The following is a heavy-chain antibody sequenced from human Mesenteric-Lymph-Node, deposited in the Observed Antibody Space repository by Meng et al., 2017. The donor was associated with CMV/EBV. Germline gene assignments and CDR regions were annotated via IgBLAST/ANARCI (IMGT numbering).Heavy chain of an antibody. J-gene: IGHJ4*02. CDR1: GGSISITNYY. Sequence: GSLRLSCTVSGGSISITNYYWGWIRQPPGKGLEWIGSIYYSEKTYYTPSLKSRVTISVDTSKNQFSLRLNSVTAADTAVYYCARAPYDFWRFYYFDYWGQGTLVTVSS. D-gene: IGHD3-3*01. CDR3: ARAPYDFWRFYYFDY. V-gene: IGHV4-39*01. CDR2: IYYSEKT.